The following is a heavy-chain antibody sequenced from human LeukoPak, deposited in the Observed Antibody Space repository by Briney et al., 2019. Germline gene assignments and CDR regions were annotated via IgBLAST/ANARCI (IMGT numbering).Heavy chain of an antibody. CDR2: IDHSGST. CDR1: GDSLSGYY. D-gene: IGHD1-1*01. J-gene: IGHJ4*02. V-gene: IGHV4-59*08. Sequence: SETLSLTCSVSGDSLSGYYWSWIRQPPGKGLELIGYIDHSGSTKYNPTLKSRVTISVDTSKNQFSLSLISVTAADTAVYYCGRRDWNDWTDCWGQGTLVTVSS. CDR3: GRRDWNDWTDC.